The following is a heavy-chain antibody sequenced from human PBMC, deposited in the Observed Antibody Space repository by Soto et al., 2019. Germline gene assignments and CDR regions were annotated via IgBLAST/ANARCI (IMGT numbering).Heavy chain of an antibody. Sequence: EVQLVESGGGLVQPGGSLRLSCAASGFTFSSYAMHWVRQAPGKGLEYVSAIVSSGGSTYYANSVKGRFTISRDNSKNTLYLQMGSLRAEDMAVYYCARGAERFEYWGHGTLVTVSS. J-gene: IGHJ4*01. CDR1: GFTFSSYA. CDR2: IVSSGGST. V-gene: IGHV3-64*01. CDR3: ARGAERFEY.